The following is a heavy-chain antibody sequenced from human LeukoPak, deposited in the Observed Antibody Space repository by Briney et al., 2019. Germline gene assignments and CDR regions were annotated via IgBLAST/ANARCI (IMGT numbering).Heavy chain of an antibody. CDR3: ARDEGSGSYYIPSAPGGYFDY. CDR1: GGSISSSSYY. V-gene: IGHV4-39*07. J-gene: IGHJ4*02. D-gene: IGHD3-10*01. Sequence: PSETLSLTCTVSGGSISSSSYYWGWIRQPPGKGLEWIGSIYYSGSTYYNPSLKSRVTISVDTSKNQFSLKLSSVTAVDTAVYYCARDEGSGSYYIPSAPGGYFDYWGQGTLVTVSP. CDR2: IYYSGST.